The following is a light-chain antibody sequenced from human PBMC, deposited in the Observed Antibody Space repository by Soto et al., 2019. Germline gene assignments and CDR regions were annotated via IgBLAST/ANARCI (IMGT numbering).Light chain of an antibody. Sequence: EIVLTQSPGTLSLSPGERATLSCRASQSVSSTYLAWFQQKPGQAPRLLIYGASSRATGIPDRFSGGESGTDFALTISRLEPEDFVVYYCQQYGSSPYTFGQGTKLEIK. J-gene: IGKJ2*01. CDR2: GAS. CDR1: QSVSSTY. V-gene: IGKV3-20*01. CDR3: QQYGSSPYT.